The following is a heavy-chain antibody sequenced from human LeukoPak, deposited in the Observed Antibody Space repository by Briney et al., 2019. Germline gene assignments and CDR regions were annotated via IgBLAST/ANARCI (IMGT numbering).Heavy chain of an antibody. V-gene: IGHV3-48*01. J-gene: IGHJ4*02. D-gene: IGHD2-2*02. CDR1: GFAFSSYS. CDR3: ARDRVTYTTSVDPLDY. Sequence: GGSLRLSCAASGFAFSSYSMNWVRQAPGKGLEWISYISSTSTTVLYADSVKGRFTISRDNAKNSLDLQMNSLRAEDTAVYYCARDRVTYTTSVDPLDYWGQGTLVTVSS. CDR2: ISSTSTTV.